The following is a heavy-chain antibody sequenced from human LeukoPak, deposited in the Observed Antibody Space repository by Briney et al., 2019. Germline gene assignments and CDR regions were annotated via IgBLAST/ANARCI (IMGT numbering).Heavy chain of an antibody. V-gene: IGHV1-8*01. CDR1: GYTFTSYD. CDR2: MNPNSGNT. J-gene: IGHJ6*02. CDR3: ARGPYYYGSGYGMDV. D-gene: IGHD3-10*01. Sequence: ASVKVSCKASGYTFTSYDINWVRQATGQGLEWMGWMNPNSGNTGYAQKFQGRVTMTRNTSISTAYMELSSLRSEDMAVYYCARGPYYYGSGYGMDVWGQGTTVTVSS.